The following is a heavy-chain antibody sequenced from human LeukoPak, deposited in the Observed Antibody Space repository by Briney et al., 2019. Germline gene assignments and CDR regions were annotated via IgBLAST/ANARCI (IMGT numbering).Heavy chain of an antibody. V-gene: IGHV3-64*01. CDR1: GFTFTTYA. CDR3: VRRAPGFSTGWLDY. CDR2: ISSSGGST. Sequence: GGSLRLSCAASGFTFTTYAMHWVRQAPGKGLEYVSAISSSGGSTFYANSVKGRFTISRDNLKNTLYLQMGSLRAEDMALYYCVRRAPGFSTGWLDYWGQRTLVTVSS. D-gene: IGHD6-19*01. J-gene: IGHJ4*02.